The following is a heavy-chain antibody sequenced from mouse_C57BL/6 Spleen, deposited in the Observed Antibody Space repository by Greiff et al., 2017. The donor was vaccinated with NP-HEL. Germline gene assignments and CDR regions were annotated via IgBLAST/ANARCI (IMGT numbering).Heavy chain of an antibody. CDR1: GYSITSGYY. D-gene: IGHD2-10*02. CDR2: ISYDGSN. V-gene: IGHV3-6*01. Sequence: EVQLVESGPGLVKPSQSLSLTCSVTGYSITSGYYWNWIRQFPGNKLEWMGYISYDGSNNYNPSLKNRISITRDTSKNQFFLKLNSVTTEDTATYYCAEYGNYVDYAMDYWGQGTSVTVSS. J-gene: IGHJ4*01. CDR3: AEYGNYVDYAMDY.